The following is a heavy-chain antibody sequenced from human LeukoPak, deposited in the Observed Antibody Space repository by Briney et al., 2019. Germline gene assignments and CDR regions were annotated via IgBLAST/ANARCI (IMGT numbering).Heavy chain of an antibody. D-gene: IGHD1-26*01. V-gene: IGHV1-2*02. J-gene: IGHJ4*02. CDR3: ARDLRGGATLDY. Sequence: ASVKVSCKASGYTFSDYYMHWVRQAPGQGLEWMGWINPSGGDTKYAQKFQGRVTMTRDTSISTDFMELSSLRSEDTAVYYCARDLRGGATLDYWGQGTLVTVSS. CDR2: INPSGGDT. CDR1: GYTFSDYY.